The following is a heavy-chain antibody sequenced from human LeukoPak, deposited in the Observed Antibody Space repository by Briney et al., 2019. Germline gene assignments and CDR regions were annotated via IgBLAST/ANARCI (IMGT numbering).Heavy chain of an antibody. J-gene: IGHJ4*02. D-gene: IGHD5-18*01. Sequence: GGSLRLSCAASGFTFSSYAMSWVRQAPGEGLEWVSAISGSGGSTYYVDSVKGRFTISRDNSKNTLYLQMNSLRAEDTAVYYCAKEMGGTAMGGTYYFDYWGQGTLVTVSS. CDR1: GFTFSSYA. CDR3: AKEMGGTAMGGTYYFDY. V-gene: IGHV3-23*01. CDR2: ISGSGGST.